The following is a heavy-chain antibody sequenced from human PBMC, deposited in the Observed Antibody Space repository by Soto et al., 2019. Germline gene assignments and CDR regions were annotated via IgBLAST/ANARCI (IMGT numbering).Heavy chain of an antibody. Sequence: PGESLKISCKGSGYSFTSYWISWVRQMPGKGLEWMGRIDPSDSYTNYSPSFQGHVTISADKSISTAYLRWSSLKASDTAMYYCARSPSLTYYYDSSGYLAAFDIWGQGTMVTVSS. J-gene: IGHJ3*02. CDR1: GYSFTSYW. CDR2: IDPSDSYT. CDR3: ARSPSLTYYYDSSGYLAAFDI. D-gene: IGHD3-22*01. V-gene: IGHV5-10-1*01.